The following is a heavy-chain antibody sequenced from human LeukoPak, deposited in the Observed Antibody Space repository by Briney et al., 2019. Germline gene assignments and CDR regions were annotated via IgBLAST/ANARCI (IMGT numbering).Heavy chain of an antibody. D-gene: IGHD1-26*01. V-gene: IGHV1-58*01. CDR1: GFTFTSSA. Sequence: SVKVSCKASGFTFTSSAVQWVRQVRGQRLEWIGWIVVGSGNTNYAQKFQERVTITRDMSTSTAYMELSSLRSEDTAVYYCAAFPVGATGGYAFDIWGQGTMVTVSS. CDR2: IVVGSGNT. J-gene: IGHJ3*02. CDR3: AAFPVGATGGYAFDI.